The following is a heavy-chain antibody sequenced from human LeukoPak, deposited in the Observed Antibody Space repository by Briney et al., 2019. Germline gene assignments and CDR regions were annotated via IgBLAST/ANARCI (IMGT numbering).Heavy chain of an antibody. CDR2: ISYDGSSE. CDR3: AQAGQDYYDSSGSLKNWFDP. V-gene: IGHV3-30*18. J-gene: IGHJ5*02. Sequence: PGGSLRLSCAVSGFIFRNYGMHWVRQAPGKGLEWVAVISYDGSSEYYADSVKGRFTISRDNSKNTLYLQMNSLRAEDTAVYYCAQAGQDYYDSSGSLKNWFDPWGQGTLVTVSS. D-gene: IGHD3-22*01. CDR1: GFIFRNYG.